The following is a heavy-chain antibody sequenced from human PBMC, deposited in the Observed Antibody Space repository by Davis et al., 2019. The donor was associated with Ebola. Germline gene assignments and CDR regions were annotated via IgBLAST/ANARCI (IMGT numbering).Heavy chain of an antibody. CDR2: INHSGST. D-gene: IGHD6-13*01. CDR1: GGSFSGYY. Sequence: PSETLSLTCAVYGGSFSGYYWSWIRQPPGKGLEWIGEINHSGSTNYNPSLKSRVTISVDTSKNQFSLKLSSVTAADTAVYYCANLQNPIAAAGPHAFDIWGQGAMVTVSS. V-gene: IGHV4-34*01. CDR3: ANLQNPIAAAGPHAFDI. J-gene: IGHJ3*02.